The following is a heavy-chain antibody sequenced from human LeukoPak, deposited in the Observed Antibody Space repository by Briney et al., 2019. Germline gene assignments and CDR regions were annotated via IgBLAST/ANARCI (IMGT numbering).Heavy chain of an antibody. V-gene: IGHV1-24*01. CDR3: ASTVLWFGELLY. J-gene: IGHJ4*02. CDR1: GYTLTELS. CDR2: FDPEDGET. Sequence: EASVKVSCKVSGYTLTELSMHWVRQAPGKGLEWMGGFDPEDGETIYAQKFQGRVTMTEDTSTDTAYMELSSLRSEDTAVYYCASTVLWFGELLYWGQGTLVTVSS. D-gene: IGHD3-10*01.